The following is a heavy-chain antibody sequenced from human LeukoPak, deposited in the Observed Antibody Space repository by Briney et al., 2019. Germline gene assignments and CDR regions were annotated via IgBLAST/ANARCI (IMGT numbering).Heavy chain of an antibody. J-gene: IGHJ4*02. CDR2: ISGSGGST. CDR1: GFTFSSYA. D-gene: IGHD3-10*01. Sequence: GGSLRLSCAASGFTFSSYAMSWVRQAPGKGLEWVSAISGSGGSTYYADSVKGRFTISRDNSKNTLYLQMNSLRAEDTAVYYCAKDQKNLWFGELSPSYWGQGTLVTVSS. CDR3: AKDQKNLWFGELSPSY. V-gene: IGHV3-23*01.